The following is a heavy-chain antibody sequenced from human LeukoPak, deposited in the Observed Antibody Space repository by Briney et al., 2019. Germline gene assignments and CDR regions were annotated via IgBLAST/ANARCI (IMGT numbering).Heavy chain of an antibody. V-gene: IGHV4-39*01. CDR1: GGSISSSSYY. D-gene: IGHD3-3*01. CDR2: IYYSGST. Sequence: PSETLSLTCTVSGGSISSSSYYWGWIRQPPGKGLEWIGSIYYSGSTYYNPSLKSRVTISVDTSKNQFSLKLSSVTAADTAVYYCARHSYYDFWSGYYRGGSGPIDYWGQGALVTVSS. J-gene: IGHJ4*02. CDR3: ARHSYYDFWSGYYRGGSGPIDY.